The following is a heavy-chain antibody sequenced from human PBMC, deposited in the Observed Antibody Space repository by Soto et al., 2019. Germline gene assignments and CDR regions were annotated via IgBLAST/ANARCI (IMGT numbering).Heavy chain of an antibody. J-gene: IGHJ4*02. CDR3: ARGNWADY. Sequence: QVQLQQWGAGLLKPSETLSLTCAVYGGSFSDYYWSWIRQSPGKGLEWIGEVNHSGTTNYNPSLKSRVTISVDTSKNQFSLNLISVTAADTAVYYCARGNWADYWGQGTLVTVSS. CDR1: GGSFSDYY. V-gene: IGHV4-34*01. CDR2: VNHSGTT. D-gene: IGHD1-1*01.